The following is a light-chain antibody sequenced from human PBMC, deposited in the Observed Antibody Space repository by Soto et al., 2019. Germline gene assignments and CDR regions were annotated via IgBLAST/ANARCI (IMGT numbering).Light chain of an antibody. CDR1: QGIRND. Sequence: AIQMTQSPSSLSASVGDRVTITCRASQGIRNDLGWTQKKPGKAPKVLIYAASRLQSGVPPRFSGSGSATDFTLTISSLQPEDFATYYCQQSYSTPSTFGQGTRLEIK. V-gene: IGKV1-6*01. J-gene: IGKJ5*01. CDR2: AAS. CDR3: QQSYSTPST.